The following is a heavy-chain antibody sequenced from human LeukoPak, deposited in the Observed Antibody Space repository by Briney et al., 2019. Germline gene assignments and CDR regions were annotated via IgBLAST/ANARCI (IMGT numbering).Heavy chain of an antibody. CDR2: ISAYNGNT. CDR3: ARFPLVGATTTSADYYFDY. CDR1: GGTFSSYA. Sequence: GASVKVSCKASGGTFSSYAISWVRQAPGQGLEWMGWISAYNGNTNYAQKLQGRVTMTTDASTSTAYMELRSLRSDDTAVYYCARFPLVGATTTSADYYFDYWGQGTLVTVSS. J-gene: IGHJ4*02. V-gene: IGHV1-18*01. D-gene: IGHD1-26*01.